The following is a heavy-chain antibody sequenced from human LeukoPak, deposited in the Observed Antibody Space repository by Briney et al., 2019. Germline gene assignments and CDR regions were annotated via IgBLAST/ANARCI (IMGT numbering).Heavy chain of an antibody. CDR2: IIPIFGTA. V-gene: IGHV1-69*13. J-gene: IGHJ6*02. CDR3: ARSHIVVVTAYQDYYYGMDV. Sequence: SVKVSCKASGGTFISYAISWMRQAPGQGLEWMGGIIPIFGTANYAQKFQGRVTITADESTSTAYMELSSLRSEDTAVYYCARSHIVVVTAYQDYYYGMDVWGQGTTVTVSS. D-gene: IGHD2-21*02. CDR1: GGTFISYA.